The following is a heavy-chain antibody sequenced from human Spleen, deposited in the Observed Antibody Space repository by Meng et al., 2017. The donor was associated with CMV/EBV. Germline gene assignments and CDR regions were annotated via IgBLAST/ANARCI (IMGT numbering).Heavy chain of an antibody. CDR2: IYYSGKT. J-gene: IGHJ5*02. CDR3: AALNPDIVTTIGGWFDP. V-gene: IGHV4-59*13. D-gene: IGHD5-12*01. CDR1: GGSISSYY. Sequence: GSLRLSCTVSGGSISSYYWSWIRQPPGEGLEWIGYIYYSGKTNYNPSLKSRLTISLDTSKNQFSLKLRSVIAADTAVYYCAALNPDIVTTIGGWFDPWGQGKLVTVSS.